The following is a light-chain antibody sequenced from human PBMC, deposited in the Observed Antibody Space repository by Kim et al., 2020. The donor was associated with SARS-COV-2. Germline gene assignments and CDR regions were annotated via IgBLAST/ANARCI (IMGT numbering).Light chain of an antibody. CDR3: CSYAGSSTLV. CDR1: SRDVGSYNL. J-gene: IGLJ2*01. V-gene: IGLV2-23*02. CDR2: EVS. Sequence: GRSITISCTETSRDVGSYNLVSWYQQHPVKAPKLRIYEVSKRPSGVSSRFSGSKSGNTASLTISGLQAEDEADYYCCSYAGSSTLVFGGGTQLTVL.